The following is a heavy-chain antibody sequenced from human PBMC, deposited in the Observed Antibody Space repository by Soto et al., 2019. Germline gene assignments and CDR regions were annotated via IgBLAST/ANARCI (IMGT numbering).Heavy chain of an antibody. J-gene: IGHJ5*02. CDR1: GGSMSRYY. CDR3: ARDLTISSTDGPLDP. V-gene: IGHV4-59*01. CDR2: IHYTGST. Sequence: PSETLSLTCTGSGGSMSRYYWTWIRQPPGKGLEWIGNIHYTGSTNYNPSLKSRVTILLGTSTSQFSLKVSSVTAADTAVYYCARDLTISSTDGPLDPWGHGTLV. D-gene: IGHD1-1*01.